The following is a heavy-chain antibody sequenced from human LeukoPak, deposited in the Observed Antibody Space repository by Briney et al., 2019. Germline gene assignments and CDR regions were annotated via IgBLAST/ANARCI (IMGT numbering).Heavy chain of an antibody. V-gene: IGHV3-30*03. Sequence: QPGRSLRLSCAASGFTFSSYGMHWVRQAPGKGLEWVAVISYDGSNKYYADSVKGRFTISRDNSKNTLYLQMNSLRAEDTAVYYCARDRGYGSGSYFFYYYGMDVWGKGTTVTVSS. CDR2: ISYDGSNK. CDR3: ARDRGYGSGSYFFYYYGMDV. J-gene: IGHJ6*04. CDR1: GFTFSSYG. D-gene: IGHD3-10*01.